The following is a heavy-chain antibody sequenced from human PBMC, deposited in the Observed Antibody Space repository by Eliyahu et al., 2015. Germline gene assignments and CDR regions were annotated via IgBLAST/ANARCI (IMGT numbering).Heavy chain of an antibody. CDR2: INHSGST. CDR3: AREAPGEQWLVI. J-gene: IGHJ4*02. Sequence: QVQLQQWGAGLLKPSETLSLTCAVYGGSFSGYYWXXIRQPPGKGLEWIGEINHSGSTNYNPSLKSRVTISVDTSKNQFSLKLSSVTAADTAVYYCAREAPGEQWLVIWGQGTLVTVSS. V-gene: IGHV4-34*01. CDR1: GGSFSGYY. D-gene: IGHD6-19*01.